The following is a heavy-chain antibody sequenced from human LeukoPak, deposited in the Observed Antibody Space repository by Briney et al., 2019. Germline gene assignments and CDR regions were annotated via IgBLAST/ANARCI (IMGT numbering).Heavy chain of an antibody. CDR2: IRYDGSNK. D-gene: IGHD2-21*02. CDR3: ARAAYCGGDCYPEYYYYYYMDV. Sequence: GGSLRLSCVASGFTFSSYGMHWVRQAPGKGLEWVSFIRYDGSNKYYADSVKGRFTISRDNSKNTLYLQMGSLRAEDMAVYYCARAAYCGGDCYPEYYYYYYMDVWGKGTTVTISS. V-gene: IGHV3-30*02. J-gene: IGHJ6*03. CDR1: GFTFSSYG.